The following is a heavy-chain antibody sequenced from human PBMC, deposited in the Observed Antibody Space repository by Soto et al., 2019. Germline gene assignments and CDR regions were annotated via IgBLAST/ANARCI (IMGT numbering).Heavy chain of an antibody. CDR3: ARWSSPRRVGYCSGGSCYGWFDP. V-gene: IGHV4-31*03. Sequence: PSETLSLTCTVSGGSISSGDYYWSWIRQHPGKGLEWIGYIYYSGSTYYNPSLKSRVTISVDTSKNQFSLKLSSVTAADTAVYYCARWSSPRRVGYCSGGSCYGWFDPWGQGTLVTVSS. CDR2: IYYSGST. D-gene: IGHD2-15*01. CDR1: GGSISSGDYY. J-gene: IGHJ5*02.